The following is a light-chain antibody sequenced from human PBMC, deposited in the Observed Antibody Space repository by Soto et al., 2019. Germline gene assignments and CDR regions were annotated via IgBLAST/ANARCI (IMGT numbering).Light chain of an antibody. J-gene: IGKJ1*01. Sequence: EIVMTQSPATLSVSPGERATLSCRASQSLSSNLAWYQQKPGQAPRLLIYGASTRATGTPARFSGSGSGTEFTLTISSLQPDDFATYYCQHYNSYSEAFGQGTKVDIK. CDR2: GAS. CDR1: QSLSSN. CDR3: QHYNSYSEA. V-gene: IGKV3-15*01.